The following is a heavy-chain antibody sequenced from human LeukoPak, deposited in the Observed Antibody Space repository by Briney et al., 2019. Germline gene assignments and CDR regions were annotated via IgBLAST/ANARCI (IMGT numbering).Heavy chain of an antibody. CDR1: GGSLSSYY. D-gene: IGHD3-22*01. CDR2: IYTSGST. J-gene: IGHJ4*02. V-gene: IGHV4-4*07. Sequence: PSETLSLTCTVSGGSLSSYYWSWIRQPAGKGLEWIGRIYTSGSTNYNPSLKSRVTMSVDTSKNQFSLKLSSVTAADTAVYYCARDLLTYYYDSSGYYLDYWGQGTLVTVSS. CDR3: ARDLLTYYYDSSGYYLDY.